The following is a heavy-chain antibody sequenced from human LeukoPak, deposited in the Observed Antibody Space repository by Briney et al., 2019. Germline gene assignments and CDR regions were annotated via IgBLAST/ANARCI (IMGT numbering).Heavy chain of an antibody. CDR1: GGSISSTRHY. V-gene: IGHV4-39*07. D-gene: IGHD3-22*01. CDR3: ARDGDYYDSSGSWSLDH. J-gene: IGHJ4*02. Sequence: SETLSLTCTVSGGSISSTRHYWGWIRQPPGKGLEWIGSIFYSGSTNYNPSLKSRVTMSVDTSKNQFSLKLSSVTAADTAVYFCARDGDYYDSSGSWSLDHWGQGTLVTVSS. CDR2: IFYSGST.